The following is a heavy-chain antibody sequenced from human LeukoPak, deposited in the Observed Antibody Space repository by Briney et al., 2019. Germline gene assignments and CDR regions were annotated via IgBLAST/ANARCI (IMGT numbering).Heavy chain of an antibody. V-gene: IGHV3-53*01. Sequence: GGSLRLSCAASGFPVSSTYMSWVRQAPRKGLEWVSLINGGEGPYYADSVKGRFTTSTDNSKNTLSLQMTSLRAEDTAMYYCARDRYFDFWGQGTLVTVSS. CDR1: GFPVSSTY. CDR3: ARDRYFDF. CDR2: INGGEGP. J-gene: IGHJ4*01.